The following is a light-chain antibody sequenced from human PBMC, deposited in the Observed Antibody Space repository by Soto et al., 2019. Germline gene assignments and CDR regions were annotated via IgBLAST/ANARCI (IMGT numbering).Light chain of an antibody. CDR3: QQYGSSPLMYT. Sequence: EIVLTQSPGTLSLSPGERATLSCRASQSVSSSYLAWYQQKPGQAPRLLIYGASSRATGIPDRFRGSGSGTDFTLTISRLEPEDFAVYYCQQYGSSPLMYTFGQGTKLEIK. CDR1: QSVSSSY. CDR2: GAS. V-gene: IGKV3-20*01. J-gene: IGKJ2*01.